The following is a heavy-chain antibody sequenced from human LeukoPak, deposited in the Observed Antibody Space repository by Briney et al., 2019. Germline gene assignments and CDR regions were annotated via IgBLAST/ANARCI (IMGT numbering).Heavy chain of an antibody. D-gene: IGHD2/OR15-2a*01. CDR1: GFTFTNYA. J-gene: IGHJ4*02. V-gene: IGHV3-23*01. Sequence: AGGSLRLSCAASGFTFTNYAMSWVRQAPGKGLEWVSGIIGGVGTTHYADSVKGRFTISRDNSKNTLYLQMNGLRAEDTAVYYCAKDSAKKYDDYWGQGTLVTVSS. CDR3: AKDSAKKYDDY. CDR2: IIGGVGTT.